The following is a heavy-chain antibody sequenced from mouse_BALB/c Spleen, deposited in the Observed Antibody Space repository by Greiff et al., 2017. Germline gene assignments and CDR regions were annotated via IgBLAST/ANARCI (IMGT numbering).Heavy chain of an antibody. Sequence: EVKVVESGGGLVQPKGSLKLSCAASGFTFNTYAMNWVRQAPGKGLEWVARIRSKSNNYATYYADSVKDRFTISRDDSQSMLYLQMNNLKTEDTAMYYCVRYAGTGFDYWGQGTTLTVSS. CDR3: VRYAGTGFDY. J-gene: IGHJ2*01. V-gene: IGHV10-1*02. D-gene: IGHD4-1*01. CDR1: GFTFNTYA. CDR2: IRSKSNNYAT.